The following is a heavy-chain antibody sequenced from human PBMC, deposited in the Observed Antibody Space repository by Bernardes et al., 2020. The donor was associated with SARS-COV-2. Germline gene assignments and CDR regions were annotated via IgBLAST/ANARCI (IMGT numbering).Heavy chain of an antibody. Sequence: GGSLRLSCAASGFTFDDYTMHWVRQAPGKGLEWVSLISWDGGSTYYADSVKGRFTISRDNSKNSLYLQMNSLRTEDTALYYCAKAGYCSSTSCYSPDYWGQGTLVTVSS. J-gene: IGHJ4*02. CDR2: ISWDGGST. V-gene: IGHV3-43*01. CDR1: GFTFDDYT. CDR3: AKAGYCSSTSCYSPDY. D-gene: IGHD2-2*01.